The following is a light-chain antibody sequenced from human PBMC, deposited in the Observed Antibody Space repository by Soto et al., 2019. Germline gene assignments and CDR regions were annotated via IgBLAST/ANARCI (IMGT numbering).Light chain of an antibody. CDR1: SSDVGGYNY. V-gene: IGLV2-8*01. CDR2: DVS. Sequence: QSALTQRPSATGSPGQSVAISCTGTSSDVGGYNYVSWYQQHPGKAPKPMIYDVSKRPSGFPDRFPCSKSGNTASLTVSRLPAEDEPEYYCSSYACTHLVLGTGTMVTGL. CDR3: SSYACTHLV. J-gene: IGLJ1*01.